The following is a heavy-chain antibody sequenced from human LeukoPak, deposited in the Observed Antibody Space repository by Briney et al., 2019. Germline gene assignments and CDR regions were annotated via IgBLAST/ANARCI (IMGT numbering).Heavy chain of an antibody. Sequence: SETLSLTCTVSGGSINSRSYYWGWIRQPPGTGLEWIGSIFYTGSTYYNPSLKSRVTISVDTSKNQFSLRLSSVTAADTALYYCARLWGSSSSGDYWGQGTLVTVSS. CDR2: IFYTGST. D-gene: IGHD6-6*01. CDR1: GGSINSRSYY. CDR3: ARLWGSSSSGDY. J-gene: IGHJ4*02. V-gene: IGHV4-39*01.